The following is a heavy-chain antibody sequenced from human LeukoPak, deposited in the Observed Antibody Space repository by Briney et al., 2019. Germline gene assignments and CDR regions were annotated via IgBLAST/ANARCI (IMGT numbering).Heavy chain of an antibody. CDR2: IYYSGST. CDR3: AHLRGDFRTGYDAFDA. J-gene: IGHJ3*01. CDR1: GGSISSSSYY. V-gene: IGHV4-39*07. Sequence: SETLSLTCTVSGGSISSSSYYWGWIRQPPGKGLEWIGSIYYSGSTYYNPSLKSRVTISVDTSKNQFSLKLSSVTAADTALYYCAHLRGDFRTGYDAFDAWGQGTMVIVSS. D-gene: IGHD3/OR15-3a*01.